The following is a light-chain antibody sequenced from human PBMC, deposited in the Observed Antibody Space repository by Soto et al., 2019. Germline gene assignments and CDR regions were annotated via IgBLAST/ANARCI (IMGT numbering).Light chain of an antibody. CDR2: GAS. J-gene: IGKJ1*01. Sequence: VLTQSPGTLSLSPGEGATLSCRASQSVSSTYLAWYQQKAGQAPRLLIYGASSRATGIPDRFSGSGSGTDFTLTISRLEPEDFTVYYCQQYGSSPQTFGQGTKVDIK. CDR1: QSVSSTY. V-gene: IGKV3-20*01. CDR3: QQYGSSPQT.